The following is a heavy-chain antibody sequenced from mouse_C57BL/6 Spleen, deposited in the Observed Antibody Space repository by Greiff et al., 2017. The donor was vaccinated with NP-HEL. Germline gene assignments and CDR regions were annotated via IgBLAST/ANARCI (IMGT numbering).Heavy chain of an antibody. Sequence: EVQGVESGGGLVQPGGSLSLSCAASGFTFTDYYMSWVRQPPGKALEWLGFIRNKANGYTTEYSASVKGRFTISRDNSQSILYLQMNALRAEDSATYYCARYALYGSSYVWYFDVWGTGTTVTVSS. J-gene: IGHJ1*03. D-gene: IGHD1-1*01. CDR3: ARYALYGSSYVWYFDV. CDR2: IRNKANGYTT. V-gene: IGHV7-3*01. CDR1: GFTFTDYY.